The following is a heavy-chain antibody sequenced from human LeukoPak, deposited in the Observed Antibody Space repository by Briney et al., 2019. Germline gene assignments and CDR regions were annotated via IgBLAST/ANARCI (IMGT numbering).Heavy chain of an antibody. CDR3: AKARDSSGPYYFDY. CDR1: GFTFDDYA. V-gene: IGHV3-9*01. CDR2: ISWNSGSI. Sequence: PGGSLRLSCAASGFTFDDYAMHWVRQAPGKGLEWVSGISWNSGSIGYADSVKGRFTISRDNAKNSLYLQMNSLRAEDTALYYCAKARDSSGPYYFDYWGQGTLVTVSS. J-gene: IGHJ4*02. D-gene: IGHD3-22*01.